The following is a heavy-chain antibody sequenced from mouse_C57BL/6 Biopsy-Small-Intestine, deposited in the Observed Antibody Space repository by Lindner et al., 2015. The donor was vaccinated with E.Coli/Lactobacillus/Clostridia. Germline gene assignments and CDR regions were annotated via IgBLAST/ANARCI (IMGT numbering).Heavy chain of an antibody. CDR3: TRAANWDGFDY. D-gene: IGHD4-1*01. CDR1: GYSFTRYW. J-gene: IGHJ2*02. V-gene: IGHV1-64*01. Sequence: VQLQEVWGRELVKPGASVKLSCTASGYSFTRYWMHWVQQRPGQGLEWIGMTLPSTGSTNYNEKFKNKATLTVDRSSSTAYMQLSSLTSEDSAVYYCTRAANWDGFDYWGQGTSLTVSS. CDR2: TLPSTGST.